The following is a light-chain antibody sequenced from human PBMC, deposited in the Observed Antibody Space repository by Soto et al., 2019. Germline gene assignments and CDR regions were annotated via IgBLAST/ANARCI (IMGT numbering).Light chain of an antibody. V-gene: IGKV1-5*03. CDR2: KAY. CDR1: QSISSW. Sequence: DIQMTQSPSTLSASVGDRVTITCRASQSISSWLAWYQQKPGKAPKLLIYKAYSLEGGVPSRFSGSGSGTEFTLTINSLQPDDFAAYYCQQYYRYPWSCGQGTKVEIK. CDR3: QQYYRYPWS. J-gene: IGKJ1*01.